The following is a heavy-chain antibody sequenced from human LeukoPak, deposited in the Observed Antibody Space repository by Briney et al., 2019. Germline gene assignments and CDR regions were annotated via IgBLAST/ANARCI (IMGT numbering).Heavy chain of an antibody. Sequence: PGGSLRLSCAASGFTFSSYSMNWVRQAPGKGLEWVSSISSSSSYIYYADSVKGRFTISRDNAKNSLYLQMNSLRAEDTAVYYCARAADSSGYYYPNWFDPWGQGTLVTVSS. CDR2: ISSSSSYI. D-gene: IGHD3-22*01. J-gene: IGHJ5*02. V-gene: IGHV3-21*01. CDR3: ARAADSSGYYYPNWFDP. CDR1: GFTFSSYS.